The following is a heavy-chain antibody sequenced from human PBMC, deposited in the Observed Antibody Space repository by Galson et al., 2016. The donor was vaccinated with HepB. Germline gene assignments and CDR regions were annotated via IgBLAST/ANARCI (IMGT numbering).Heavy chain of an antibody. V-gene: IGHV4-61*01. D-gene: IGHD3-16*01. CDR2: IYSSATT. CDR3: ARRTIRGLNS. CDR1: GGSVSSATYY. Sequence: SETLSLTCSVSGGSVSSATYYRTWIRQPPGKGLEWIGYIYSSATTKYNPSLKSRVTISADTSKNQFSLKLSSVTAADTAVYYCARRTIRGLNSWGQGTLVTVSS. J-gene: IGHJ4*02.